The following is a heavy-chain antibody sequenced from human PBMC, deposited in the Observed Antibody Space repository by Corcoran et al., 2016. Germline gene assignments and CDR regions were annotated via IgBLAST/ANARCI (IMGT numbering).Heavy chain of an antibody. Sequence: QEQLQESGPGLVKPSGTLSLTCAVSGGSISSSNWWSWVRQPPGKGLEWIGEIYPSGSTNYNPSRKSRVTISVAKSKNQFSLKLSSGTAADTAVYYCARDLSLGSCWYFDYWGQGTLVTVSS. J-gene: IGHJ4*02. CDR3: ARDLSLGSCWYFDY. CDR2: IYPSGST. CDR1: GGSISSSNW. D-gene: IGHD6-19*01. V-gene: IGHV4-4*02.